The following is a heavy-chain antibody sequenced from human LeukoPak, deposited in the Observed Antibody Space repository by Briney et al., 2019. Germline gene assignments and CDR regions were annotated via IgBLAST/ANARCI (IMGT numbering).Heavy chain of an antibody. J-gene: IGHJ3*02. CDR2: ISYDGSNK. Sequence: GGSLRLSCAASGFTFSSYGLHWVRQAPGKGLEWVAVISYDGSNKYYADSVKGRFTISRDNSKNTLYLQMNSLRAEDTAVYYCAKLYYDSSGRAEDAFDIWGEGTMVTVSS. V-gene: IGHV3-30*18. D-gene: IGHD3-22*01. CDR3: AKLYYDSSGRAEDAFDI. CDR1: GFTFSSYG.